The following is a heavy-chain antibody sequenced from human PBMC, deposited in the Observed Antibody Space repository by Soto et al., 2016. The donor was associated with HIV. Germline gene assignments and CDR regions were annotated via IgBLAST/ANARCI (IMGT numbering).Heavy chain of an antibody. CDR3: ARVSSVAGFDY. D-gene: IGHD6-19*01. J-gene: IGHJ4*03. CDR2: ISSSSSTI. Sequence: EVQLVESGGGLVQPGGSLRLSCAASGFTFSSYSMNWVRQAPGKGLEWVSYISSSSSTIYYADSVKGRFTISRDNAKNSLYLQMNSLRAEDTAVYYCARVSSVAGFDYVGPGTLVTVSS. CDR1: GFTFSSYS. V-gene: IGHV3-48*04.